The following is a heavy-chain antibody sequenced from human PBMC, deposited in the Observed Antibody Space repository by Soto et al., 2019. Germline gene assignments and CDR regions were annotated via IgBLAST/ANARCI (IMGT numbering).Heavy chain of an antibody. J-gene: IGHJ3*01. CDR2: IDTMGST. CDR3: ARSPSTAAIGTLEI. V-gene: IGHV4-4*07. CDR1: GGSISNYY. D-gene: IGHD1-1*01. Sequence: SETLSLTCTVSGGSISNYYCNWIRQPAGKGLEWIGRIDTMGSTNYNPSVKSRVTMSVDTSKNQFSLKLSSLTAADTAVYYCARSPSTAAIGTLEIWGQGTKVTVSS.